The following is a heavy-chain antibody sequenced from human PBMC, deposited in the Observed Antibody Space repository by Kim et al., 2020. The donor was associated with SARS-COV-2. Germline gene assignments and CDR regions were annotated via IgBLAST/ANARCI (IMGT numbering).Heavy chain of an antibody. CDR3: ARELPRGVIIEQGAFDI. CDR1: GFTFSSYA. D-gene: IGHD3-10*01. V-gene: IGHV3-30*04. Sequence: GGSLRLSCAASGFTFSSYAMHWVRQAPGKGLEWVAVISYDGSNKYYADSVKGRFTISRDNSKNTLYLQMNSLRAEDTAVYYCARELPRGVIIEQGAFDIWGQGTMVTVSS. CDR2: ISYDGSNK. J-gene: IGHJ3*02.